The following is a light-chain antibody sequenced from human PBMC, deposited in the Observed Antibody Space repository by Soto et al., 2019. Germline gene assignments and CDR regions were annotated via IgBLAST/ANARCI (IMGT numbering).Light chain of an antibody. Sequence: EIVLTQSPATLSLSPGERATLSCRASQSVSSYLAWYQQKPGQAPRLLIYDASNRATGIPARFSGSGSGTDFTLTISSLEPEDFAVYYCQPRSNWPHTFGPGTKVDIK. J-gene: IGKJ3*01. V-gene: IGKV3-11*01. CDR1: QSVSSY. CDR2: DAS. CDR3: QPRSNWPHT.